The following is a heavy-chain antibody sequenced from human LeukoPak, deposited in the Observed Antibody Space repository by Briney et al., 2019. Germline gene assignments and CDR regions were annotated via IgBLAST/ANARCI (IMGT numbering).Heavy chain of an antibody. J-gene: IGHJ3*02. CDR1: GFTFSSYW. V-gene: IGHV3-74*01. D-gene: IGHD1-26*01. CDR3: ARVGGSNAFDI. Sequence: GGSLRLSCAASGFTFSSYWMHWVRQAPGKGLVWVSPINSDGSSTSYADSVKGRFTISRDNAKNTLSLQMNSLRAEDTAVYYCARVGGSNAFDIWGQGTMVIVSS. CDR2: INSDGSST.